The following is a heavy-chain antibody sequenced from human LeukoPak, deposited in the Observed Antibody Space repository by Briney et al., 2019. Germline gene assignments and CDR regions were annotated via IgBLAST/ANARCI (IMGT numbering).Heavy chain of an antibody. V-gene: IGHV5-51*01. Sequence: GESLQISCKSSGYRFTSYWIAWVRQMPGKGLEWMGIIYPGDSDTRYSPSFQGQVTFSADKSITTAYLHWSSLKASDTATYYCARLAYYDSSGYHLDYWGQGTLVTVPS. CDR1: GYRFTSYW. J-gene: IGHJ4*02. CDR3: ARLAYYDSSGYHLDY. D-gene: IGHD3-22*01. CDR2: IYPGDSDT.